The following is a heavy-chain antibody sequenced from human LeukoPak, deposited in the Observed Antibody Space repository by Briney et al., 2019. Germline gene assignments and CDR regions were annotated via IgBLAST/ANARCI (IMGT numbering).Heavy chain of an antibody. V-gene: IGHV1-2*06. CDR2: INPNSGGT. J-gene: IGHJ4*02. CDR3: ARECSSSSGSDY. D-gene: IGHD6-6*01. CDR1: GYTFTGYY. Sequence: ASVKVSCKASGYTFTGYYMHWVRQAPGQGLEWMGRINPNSGGTNYAQKFQGRVTMTRDTSISTAYMELSRLRSDDTAVYYCARECSSSSGSDYWGQGTLVTVSS.